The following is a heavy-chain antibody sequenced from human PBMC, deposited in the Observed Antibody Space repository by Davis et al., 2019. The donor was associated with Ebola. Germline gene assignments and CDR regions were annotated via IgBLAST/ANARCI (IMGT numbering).Heavy chain of an antibody. CDR3: ARGRRPPNWHFDL. CDR2: IYNSGST. V-gene: IGHV4-59*01. CDR1: GASIRTYY. J-gene: IGHJ2*01. Sequence: SETLSLTCNVSGASIRTYYWSWVRQPPGKGLEWIGYIYNSGSTNYNPSLNSRVTISVDTSKNQFSLNLSAVTAADTAVYYCARGRRPPNWHFDLWGRGTLVTVSS.